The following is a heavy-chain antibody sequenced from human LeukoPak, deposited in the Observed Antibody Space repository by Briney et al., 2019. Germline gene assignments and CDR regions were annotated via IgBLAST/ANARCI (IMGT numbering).Heavy chain of an antibody. D-gene: IGHD5-18*01. V-gene: IGHV3-7*01. CDR2: IKGDGSYK. J-gene: IGHJ4*02. CDR1: GFTFSNYW. CDR3: AKDRYSYAFEYSDS. Sequence: GGSLRLSCAASGFTFSNYWMSWVRQAPGKGLEWVANIKGDGSYKYYADSVKGRFTISRDNSKNTLSLQVSSLRTEDTAVYYCAKDRYSYAFEYSDSWGQGTLVTVSS.